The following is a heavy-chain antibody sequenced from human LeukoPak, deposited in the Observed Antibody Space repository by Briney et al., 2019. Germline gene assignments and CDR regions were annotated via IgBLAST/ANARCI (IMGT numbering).Heavy chain of an antibody. D-gene: IGHD6-13*01. CDR2: INSDGSST. V-gene: IGHV3-74*01. CDR1: GFTFSSYW. Sequence: GGSLRLSCAASGFTFSSYWTHWVRQAPGKGLVWVSRINSDGSSTSYADSVKGRFTISRDNAKNTLYLQMNSLRAEDTAVYYCARRASIAAAGNPFDYWGQGTLVTVSS. J-gene: IGHJ4*02. CDR3: ARRASIAAAGNPFDY.